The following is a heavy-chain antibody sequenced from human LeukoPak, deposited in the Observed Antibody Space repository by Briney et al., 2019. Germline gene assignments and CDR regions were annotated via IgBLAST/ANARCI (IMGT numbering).Heavy chain of an antibody. CDR3: AGVEVLSPFDY. J-gene: IGHJ4*02. CDR2: ISSSSSII. Sequence: PGGSLRLSCAASGFTFSSYSMNRVRQAPGKGLEWVSYISSSSSIIYYADSVKGRFTISRDNAKNSLYLQMNSLRAEDTAVYYCAGVEVLSPFDYWGQGTLVTVSS. V-gene: IGHV3-48*01. D-gene: IGHD3-10*01. CDR1: GFTFSSYS.